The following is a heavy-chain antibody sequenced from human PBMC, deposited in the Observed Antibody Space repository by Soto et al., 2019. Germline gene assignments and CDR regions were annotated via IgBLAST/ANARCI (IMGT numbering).Heavy chain of an antibody. CDR2: VSSDGSNT. D-gene: IGHD5-12*01. J-gene: IGHJ6*04. V-gene: IGHV3-30*03. Sequence: SLRLSCAASGITLSNYGMHWVRQAPCKGLEWLAVVSSDGSNTFYADSVKGRLTISRDNSKSTLYLQMDSLRTEDTAVYFCAASGRGYNSGAHNAYYGIDIWGKGTTVTVSS. CDR1: GITLSNYG. CDR3: AASGRGYNSGAHNAYYGIDI.